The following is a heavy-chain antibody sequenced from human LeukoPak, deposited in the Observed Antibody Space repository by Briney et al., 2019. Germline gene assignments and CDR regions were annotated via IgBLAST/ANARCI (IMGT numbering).Heavy chain of an antibody. CDR1: GGSISSGSYY. CDR2: IYTSGST. D-gene: IGHD4-17*01. CDR3: AREPDYGDYYALFDY. J-gene: IGHJ4*02. Sequence: SETLSLTCTVSGGSISSGSYYWSWIRQPAGKGLEWIGRIYTSGSTNYNPSLKSRVTISVDTSKNQFSLKLSSVTAADTAVYYCAREPDYGDYYALFDYWGQGTLVTVSS. V-gene: IGHV4-61*02.